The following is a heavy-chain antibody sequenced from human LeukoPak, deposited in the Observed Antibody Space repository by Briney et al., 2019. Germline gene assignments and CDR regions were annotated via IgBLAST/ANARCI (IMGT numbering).Heavy chain of an antibody. Sequence: GASVKVSCKASGYTFTGYYIHWVRQAPGQGLEWMGWINPNNGGTNYAQKFQGRVTMTRDTSISTAYMELSRLTSDDTAVYYCARDKYTGYETFDYWGQGTPVTVSS. CDR2: INPNNGGT. D-gene: IGHD5-12*01. CDR1: GYTFTGYY. V-gene: IGHV1-2*02. J-gene: IGHJ4*02. CDR3: ARDKYTGYETFDY.